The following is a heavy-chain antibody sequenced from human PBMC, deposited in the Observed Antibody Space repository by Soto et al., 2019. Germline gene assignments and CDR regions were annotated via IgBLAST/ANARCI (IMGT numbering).Heavy chain of an antibody. D-gene: IGHD2-15*01. J-gene: IGHJ6*02. Sequence: QVQLQESGPGLVESSQTLSLTCTVSGGSISSGGYYWSWIRQHPGKGLEWIGYIYYSGSTYYNPSLKSRVTISVDTSKNQFSLKLSSVTAADTAVYYCARVDEGYCSGGSCYPYRYYYGMDVCGQGTTVTVSS. V-gene: IGHV4-31*03. CDR2: IYYSGST. CDR1: GGSISSGGYY. CDR3: ARVDEGYCSGGSCYPYRYYYGMDV.